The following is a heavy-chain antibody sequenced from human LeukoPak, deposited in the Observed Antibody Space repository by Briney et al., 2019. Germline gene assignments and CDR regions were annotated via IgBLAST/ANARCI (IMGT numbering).Heavy chain of an antibody. J-gene: IGHJ4*02. CDR1: GFTVSSNY. CDR2: IYSGGST. D-gene: IGHD3-22*01. CDR3: AREVYDTGGYRISYFDY. Sequence: PGGSLRLSCAASGFTVSSNYMSWVRQAPGKGLEWASVIYSGGSTYYADSVKGRFTISRDNSKNTLYLQMNSLRAEDTAVYYCAREVYDTGGYRISYFDYWGQGILVTVSS. V-gene: IGHV3-53*01.